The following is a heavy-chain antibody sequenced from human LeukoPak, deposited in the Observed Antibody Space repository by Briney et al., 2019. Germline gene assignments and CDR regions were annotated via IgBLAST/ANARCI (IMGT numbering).Heavy chain of an antibody. J-gene: IGHJ4*02. Sequence: GGSLRLSCAASGFTFSSSAMSWVRQVPGKGLEWVSGISASGGSTYYADSVRGRFTFSRDNSKNTLYLQMNSLRAEDTAVYYCAKGNDIGGYYYPHFDYWGQGTLVTVSS. CDR3: AKGNDIGGYYYPHFDY. V-gene: IGHV3-23*01. D-gene: IGHD3-22*01. CDR2: ISASGGST. CDR1: GFTFSSSA.